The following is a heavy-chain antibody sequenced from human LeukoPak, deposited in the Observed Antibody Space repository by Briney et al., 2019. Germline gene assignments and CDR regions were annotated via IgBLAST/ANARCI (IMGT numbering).Heavy chain of an antibody. J-gene: IGHJ5*02. D-gene: IGHD4-17*01. CDR3: ARDSYGDYSGVFDP. Sequence: SQTLSLTCTVSGGSISSGGYYWSWIRQHPGRGLEWIGYIYYSGSTYYNPSLKSRVTISVDTSKNQFSLKLSSVTAADTAVYYCARDSYGDYSGVFDPWGQGTLVTLSS. CDR2: IYYSGST. V-gene: IGHV4-31*03. CDR1: GGSISSGGYY.